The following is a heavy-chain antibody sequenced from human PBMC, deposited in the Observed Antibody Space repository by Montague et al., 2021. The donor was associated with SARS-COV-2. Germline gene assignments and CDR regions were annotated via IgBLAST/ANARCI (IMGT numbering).Heavy chain of an antibody. Sequence: LRLSCAASGFTFSSYAMSWVRQAPGKGLEWIGSIYYSGSTYYNPSLKSRVTISVDTSKNQFSLRLNSVTAADTAVYYCARRSRVVTAIWALRTSLTSWFDPWGQGTLVTVSS. V-gene: IGHV4-38-2*01. D-gene: IGHD2-21*02. J-gene: IGHJ5*02. CDR3: ARRSRVVTAIWALRTSLTSWFDP. CDR1: GFTFSSYA. CDR2: IYYSGST.